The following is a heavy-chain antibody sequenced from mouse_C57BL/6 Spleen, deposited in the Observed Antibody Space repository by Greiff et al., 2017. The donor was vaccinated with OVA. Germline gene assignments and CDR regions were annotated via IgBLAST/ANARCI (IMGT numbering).Heavy chain of an antibody. D-gene: IGHD1-1*01. V-gene: IGHV1-50*01. Sequence: VQLQQPGAELVKPGASVKLSCKASGYTFTSYWMQWVKQRPGQGLEWIGEIDPSDSYTNYNQKFKGKATLTVDTSSSTAYMQLSSLTSEDSAVYYCARAGITTVKDFDYWGQGTTLTVSS. J-gene: IGHJ2*01. CDR3: ARAGITTVKDFDY. CDR2: IDPSDSYT. CDR1: GYTFTSYW.